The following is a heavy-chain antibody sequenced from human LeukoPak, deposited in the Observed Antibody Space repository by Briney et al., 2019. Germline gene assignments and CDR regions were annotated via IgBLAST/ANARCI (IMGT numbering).Heavy chain of an antibody. D-gene: IGHD2-15*01. J-gene: IGHJ4*02. Sequence: GGSLRLSRAGAGFALNMFAIDWVRQAPGKGLEWVSGLSRGGSTTNYADSVKGRFTISRDRSQNSVFLQLNSLRPEDTAVYYCARQQRIRHCSEGVCTEGYYFDYWGQGTLVTVSS. CDR3: ARQQRIRHCSEGVCTEGYYFDY. V-gene: IGHV3-23*01. CDR1: GFALNMFA. CDR2: LSRGGSTT.